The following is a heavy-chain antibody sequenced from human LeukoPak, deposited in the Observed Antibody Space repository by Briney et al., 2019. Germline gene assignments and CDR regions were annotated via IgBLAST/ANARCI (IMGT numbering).Heavy chain of an antibody. D-gene: IGHD6-19*01. CDR1: GGSNY. CDR3: ARQCGSGWGLGC. J-gene: IGHJ4*02. Sequence: SETLSLTCTVSGGSNYWSWIRQPAGKGLEWIGRVYTTGRAIYSPSLKSRVTMSVDTSKDQFSLRLTSVIAADTAVYYCARQCGSGWGLGCWGQGTLVTVSS. CDR2: VYTTGRA. V-gene: IGHV4-4*07.